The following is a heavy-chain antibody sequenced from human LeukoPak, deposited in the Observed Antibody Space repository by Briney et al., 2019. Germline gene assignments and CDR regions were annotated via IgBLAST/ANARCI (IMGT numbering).Heavy chain of an antibody. J-gene: IGHJ5*02. CDR3: ARGEVRDIVVVPVPVPWFDP. Sequence: SETLSLTCTVSGGSISSYYWSWIRQPPGKGLEWIGYIYYSGSTNYNPSLKSRVTISVDTSKNQFSLKLSSVTAADTAVYYCARGEVRDIVVVPVPVPWFDPWGQGTLVTVSS. V-gene: IGHV4-59*01. CDR1: GGSISSYY. D-gene: IGHD2-2*01. CDR2: IYYSGST.